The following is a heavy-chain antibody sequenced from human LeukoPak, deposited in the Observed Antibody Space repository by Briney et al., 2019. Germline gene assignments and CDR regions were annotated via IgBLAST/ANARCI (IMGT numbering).Heavy chain of an antibody. V-gene: IGHV1-8*01. CDR1: GYTFTSYD. D-gene: IGHD1-26*01. CDR3: AKDYGPLVGVHRWGDWFDP. Sequence: GASVKVSCKASGYTFTSYDINWVRQATGQGLEWMGWMNPNSGNTGYAQKFQGRVTMTRNTSISTAYMELSSLRSEDTAVYYCAKDYGPLVGVHRWGDWFDPWGQGTLVTVSS. CDR2: MNPNSGNT. J-gene: IGHJ5*02.